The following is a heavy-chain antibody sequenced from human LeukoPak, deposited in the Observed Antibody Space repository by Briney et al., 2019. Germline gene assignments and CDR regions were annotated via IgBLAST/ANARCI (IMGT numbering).Heavy chain of an antibody. J-gene: IGHJ3*02. CDR3: ARDQWLLRGGDYDAFDI. CDR1: GGSVSTTHR. V-gene: IGHV4-4*02. Sequence: PSGTLSLTCVVSGGSVSTTHRWTWVRQPPGKGLEWIGDSFHSGTTNYNPSLKSRVTISVDKSKNQFSLRLRSVTAADTAVYYCARDQWLLRGGDYDAFDIWGQGTMVTVSS. D-gene: IGHD6-19*01. CDR2: SFHSGTT.